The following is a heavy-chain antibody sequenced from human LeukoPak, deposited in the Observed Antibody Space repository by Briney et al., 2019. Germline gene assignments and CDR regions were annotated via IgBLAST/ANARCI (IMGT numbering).Heavy chain of an antibody. Sequence: GGSLRLSCAASGFTFSSYAMSWVRQAPGKGLEWDSAISGSGGSTYYADSVKGRFTISRDNSKNTLYLQMDSLRAEDTAVYYCAKQGSIAPTGVFDYWGQGTLVTVSS. CDR3: AKQGSIAPTGVFDY. CDR1: GFTFSSYA. CDR2: ISGSGGST. J-gene: IGHJ4*02. V-gene: IGHV3-23*01. D-gene: IGHD6-6*01.